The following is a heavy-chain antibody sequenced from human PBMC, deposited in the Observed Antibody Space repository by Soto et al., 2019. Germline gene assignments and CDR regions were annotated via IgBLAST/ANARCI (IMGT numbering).Heavy chain of an antibody. J-gene: IGHJ3*02. CDR1: GGSISSYY. CDR3: ASGGMGPPYDAFAI. D-gene: IGHD3-16*01. V-gene: IGHV4-59*01. CDR2: IYYSGST. Sequence: SETLSLTCTVSGGSISSYYWSWIRQPPGKGLEWIGYIYYSGSTNYNPSLKSRVTISVDTSKDQFSLKLSSVTAADTAVYYCASGGMGPPYDAFAIWGQGTMVTVSS.